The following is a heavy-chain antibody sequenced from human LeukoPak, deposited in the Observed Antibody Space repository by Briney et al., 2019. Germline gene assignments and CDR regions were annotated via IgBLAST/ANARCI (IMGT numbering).Heavy chain of an antibody. D-gene: IGHD3-22*01. V-gene: IGHV4-39*07. J-gene: IGHJ4*02. CDR2: IYYSGSS. CDR1: GDSISSSSHY. Sequence: SETLSLTCTVSGDSISSSSHYWGWIRQPPGKGLEWIGTIYYSGSSHYNPSLKSRVTMSVDTSRDQFSLRLSSVTAADTAVYYCARARSGYFGNFFDYWGQGTQVTVSS. CDR3: ARARSGYFGNFFDY.